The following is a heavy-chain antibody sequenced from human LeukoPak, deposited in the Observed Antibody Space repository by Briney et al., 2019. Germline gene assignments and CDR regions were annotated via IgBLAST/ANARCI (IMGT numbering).Heavy chain of an antibody. Sequence: ASVKVSCKASGYTFTSYGISWMQQAPGQGLEWMGWISAYNGNTNYAQNLQGRVTMTTDTSTRTAYMELRSLRSDDTAVYYCARSDGDYGDYWGQGTLVTVSS. J-gene: IGHJ4*02. CDR2: ISAYNGNT. CDR3: ARSDGDYGDY. V-gene: IGHV1-18*01. CDR1: GYTFTSYG. D-gene: IGHD4-17*01.